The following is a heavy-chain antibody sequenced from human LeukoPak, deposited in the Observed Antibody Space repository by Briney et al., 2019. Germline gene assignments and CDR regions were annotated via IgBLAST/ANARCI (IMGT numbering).Heavy chain of an antibody. CDR1: RFTFRSYA. CDR2: IIGSGGST. V-gene: IGHV3-23*01. D-gene: IGHD3-9*01. Sequence: AGSLRLSCAASRFTFRSYALSWLRQAPGKGLEWVSGIIGSGGSTYYADSVKGRFTISRDNSKNTLYLQMNNLRAEDTAVYYCAKAKGVYYDILTGYYPFDYWGQGTLVTVSS. J-gene: IGHJ4*02. CDR3: AKAKGVYYDILTGYYPFDY.